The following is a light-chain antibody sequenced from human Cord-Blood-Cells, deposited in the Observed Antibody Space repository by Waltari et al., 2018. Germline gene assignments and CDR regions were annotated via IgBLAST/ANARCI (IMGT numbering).Light chain of an antibody. J-gene: IGLJ1*01. CDR2: EVS. CDR3: SSYAGSNNLYV. V-gene: IGLV2-8*01. CDR1: SSDVGGYKY. Sequence: QSALTQPPSASGSPGQSVTISCTGTSSDVGGYKYVSWYQQHPGKAPKLMIYEVSKRPSGVPERCSGSKSGNTASLTVSGLQAEDEADYYCSSYAGSNNLYVFGTGTKVTVL.